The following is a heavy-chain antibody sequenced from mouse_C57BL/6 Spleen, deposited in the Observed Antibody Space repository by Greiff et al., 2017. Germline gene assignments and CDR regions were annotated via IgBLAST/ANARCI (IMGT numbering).Heavy chain of an antibody. Sequence: QVQLQQPGAELVMPGASVKLSCKASGYTFTSYWMHWVKQRPGQGLEWIGEIDPSDSYTNYNQKFTGKSTLTVDKSSSTAYMQLSSLTSEDSAVYYCARAYGSSYYAMDYWGQGTSVTVSS. D-gene: IGHD1-1*01. V-gene: IGHV1-69*01. CDR1: GYTFTSYW. J-gene: IGHJ4*01. CDR2: IDPSDSYT. CDR3: ARAYGSSYYAMDY.